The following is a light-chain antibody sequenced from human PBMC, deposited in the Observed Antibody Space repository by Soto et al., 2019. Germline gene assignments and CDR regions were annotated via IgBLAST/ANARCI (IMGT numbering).Light chain of an antibody. CDR3: QSYDSSLSGYV. CDR2: GNF. CDR1: SSNIGAGYD. J-gene: IGLJ1*01. Sequence: QPVLTQPPSVSGAPGQRVTISCTGSSSNIGAGYDVHWYQQLPGAAPKLLIYGNFIRPSGVPDRFSGSKSGTSASLAITGLQAEDEADYYCQSYDSSLSGYVFGTGTKLTVL. V-gene: IGLV1-40*01.